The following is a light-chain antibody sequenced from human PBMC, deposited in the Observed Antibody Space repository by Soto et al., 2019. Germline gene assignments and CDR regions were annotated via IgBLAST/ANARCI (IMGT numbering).Light chain of an antibody. CDR1: SSDIGGYNY. CDR2: EVS. Sequence: QSALTQSASVSASPGQAITISCTGTSSDIGGYNYISWYQQHPHKAPKLMIFEVSNRPSGVSNRFSGSKSGNTASLTISGLLPEDEADYECSSYTTSSTVAFGGGTKLTVL. CDR3: SSYTTSSTVA. J-gene: IGLJ2*01. V-gene: IGLV2-14*01.